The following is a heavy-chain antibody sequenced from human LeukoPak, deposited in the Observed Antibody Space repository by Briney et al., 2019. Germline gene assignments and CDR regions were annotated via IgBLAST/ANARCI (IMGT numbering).Heavy chain of an antibody. CDR3: GESRGYYDFWSGYPFDY. D-gene: IGHD3-3*01. CDR1: GFTFSSYA. Sequence: GGSLRLSCAASGFTFSSYAMSWVRQAPGKGLEGVSAISGSGGSTYYADSVKGRFTISRDNSKNTLYLQMNSLRAEDTAVYYCGESRGYYDFWSGYPFDYWGQGTLVTVSS. J-gene: IGHJ4*02. CDR2: ISGSGGST. V-gene: IGHV3-23*01.